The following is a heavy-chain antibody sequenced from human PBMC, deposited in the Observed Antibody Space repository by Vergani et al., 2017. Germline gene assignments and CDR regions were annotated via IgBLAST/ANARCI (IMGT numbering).Heavy chain of an antibody. V-gene: IGHV2-5*01. CDR1: GFSLTTGGEG. J-gene: IGHJ3*01. D-gene: IGHD3-9*01. CDR3: VHRLGYFDWDGAFDV. Sequence: QITLRESGPTLVNPTQTLTLTCTFSGFSLTTGGEGVGWIRQPPGRALEWLAFVYWNDDARYSPSLKSRVTITKDTSKNEVILTMATMDPVDTATYYCVHRLGYFDWDGAFDVWGPGTMVTVSS. CDR2: VYWNDDA.